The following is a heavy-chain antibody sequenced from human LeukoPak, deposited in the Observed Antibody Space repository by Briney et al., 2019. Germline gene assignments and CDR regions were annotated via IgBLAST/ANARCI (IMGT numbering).Heavy chain of an antibody. V-gene: IGHV4-61*01. CDR1: GGSVSSGSYY. J-gene: IGHJ4*02. Sequence: PETLSLTCTVSGGSVSSGSYYWSWIRQPPGKGLEWIGYIYYSGSTNYNPSLKSRVTISVDTSKNQFSLKLSSVTAADTAVYYCARDGDYGGPYYFDYWGQGTLVTVSS. CDR3: ARDGDYGGPYYFDY. CDR2: IYYSGST. D-gene: IGHD4-17*01.